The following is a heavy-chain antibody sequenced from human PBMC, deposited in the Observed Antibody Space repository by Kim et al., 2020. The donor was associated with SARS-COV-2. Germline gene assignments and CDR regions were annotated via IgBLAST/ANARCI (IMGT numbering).Heavy chain of an antibody. D-gene: IGHD3-22*01. CDR3: ASYLRQENYDSSGYLGHDAFDI. V-gene: IGHV4-59*01. J-gene: IGHJ3*02. Sequence: SETLSLTCTVSGGSISSYYWSWIRQPPGKGLEWIGYIYYSGSTNYNPSLKSRVTISVDTSKNQFSLKLSSVTAADTAVYYCASYLRQENYDSSGYLGHDAFDIWGQGTMVTVSS. CDR1: GGSISSYY. CDR2: IYYSGST.